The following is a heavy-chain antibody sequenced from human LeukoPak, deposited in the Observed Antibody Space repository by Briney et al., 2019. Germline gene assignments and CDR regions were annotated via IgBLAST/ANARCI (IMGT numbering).Heavy chain of an antibody. CDR3: ARGFGRYLPPGNDAFDI. Sequence: PGRSLRLSCAASGFTFSSYGMHWVRQAPGRGLEWVAFIWYDGSNKYYADSVEGRFTISRDNSKNTLYLQMNSLRAEDTAVYYCARGFGRYLPPGNDAFDIWGLGTVVTVSS. J-gene: IGHJ3*02. D-gene: IGHD3-9*01. V-gene: IGHV3-33*01. CDR2: IWYDGSNK. CDR1: GFTFSSYG.